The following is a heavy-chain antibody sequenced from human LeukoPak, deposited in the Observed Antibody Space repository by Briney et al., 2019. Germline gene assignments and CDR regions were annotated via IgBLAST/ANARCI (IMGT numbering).Heavy chain of an antibody. Sequence: SETLSLTCAVYGGSFSGYYWSGIRQPPGKGLEWIGEINHSGSTNYNPSLKSRVTISVDTSKNQFSLKLSSLTAADTAVYYCARGGGLRYFDWFPPDWFDPWGQGTLVTVSS. CDR1: GGSFSGYY. V-gene: IGHV4-34*01. CDR2: INHSGST. J-gene: IGHJ5*02. CDR3: ARGGGLRYFDWFPPDWFDP. D-gene: IGHD3-9*01.